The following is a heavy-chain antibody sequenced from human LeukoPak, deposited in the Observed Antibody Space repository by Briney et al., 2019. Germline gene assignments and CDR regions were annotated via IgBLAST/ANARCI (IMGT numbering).Heavy chain of an antibody. CDR2: ISSDGSSI. CDR1: GFTFSSYA. J-gene: IGHJ4*02. CDR3: VRGLYGLGWDY. V-gene: IGHV3-64D*06. Sequence: GGSLTLSCAASGFTFSSYAMHWVRQAPGKGLQFVSIISSDGSSIDYADSVRGRFTISRNNSKSTLYLRMSSLRVEDPALCYCVRGLYGLGWDYWGPGNLVTVS. D-gene: IGHD3-10*01.